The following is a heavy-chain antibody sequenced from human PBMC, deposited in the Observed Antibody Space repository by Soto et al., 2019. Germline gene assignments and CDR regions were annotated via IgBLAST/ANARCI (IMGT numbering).Heavy chain of an antibody. CDR2: IIHSGST. CDR1: GGSFSGYY. D-gene: IGHD6-13*01. CDR3: AKSRGKAAKYIWFDP. Sequence: QVQLQQWGAGLLKPSETLSLTCAVYGGSFSGYYWSWIRQPPGKGLEWIGEIIHSGSTNYNPSLKSRVTLSDDTSKNQFSLKVSSVTAADTAVNYCAKSRGKAAKYIWFDPWVQGTLVTVSS. J-gene: IGHJ5*02. V-gene: IGHV4-34*12.